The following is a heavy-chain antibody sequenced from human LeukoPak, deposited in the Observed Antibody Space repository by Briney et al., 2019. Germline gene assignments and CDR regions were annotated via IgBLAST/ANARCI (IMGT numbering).Heavy chain of an antibody. D-gene: IGHD2-21*01. CDR3: ARGQAVSVHLFPPYYYYYMDV. J-gene: IGHJ6*03. Sequence: SETLSLTCAVYGGSFSGYYWSWIRQPPGKGLEWIGEINHSGSTNYNPSLKSRVTISVDTSKNQFSLKLSSVTAADTAVYYCARGQAVSVHLFPPYYYYYMDVWGKGTTVTISS. CDR1: GGSFSGYY. CDR2: INHSGST. V-gene: IGHV4-34*01.